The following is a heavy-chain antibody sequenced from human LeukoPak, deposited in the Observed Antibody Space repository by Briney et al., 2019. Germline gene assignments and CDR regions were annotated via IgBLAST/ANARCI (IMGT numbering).Heavy chain of an antibody. CDR1: GYTFTSYD. J-gene: IGHJ6*02. CDR2: VNPNSGNT. D-gene: IGHD3-3*01. Sequence: ASVKVSCKASGYTFTSYDINWVRQATGQGLEWMGWVNPNSGNTGYAQKFQGRVTMTRNTSISTAYMELSSLRSEDTAVYYCARAPTLWSGYYYYYYGMDVWGQGTTVTVSS. V-gene: IGHV1-8*01. CDR3: ARAPTLWSGYYYYYYGMDV.